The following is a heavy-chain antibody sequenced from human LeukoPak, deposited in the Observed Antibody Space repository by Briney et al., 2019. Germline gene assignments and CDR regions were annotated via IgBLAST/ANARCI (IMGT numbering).Heavy chain of an antibody. V-gene: IGHV4-34*01. D-gene: IGHD2-21*02. J-gene: IGHJ4*02. CDR1: GGSFSNYY. CDR2: INHSGSI. CDR3: ASVVVVTAIWSY. Sequence: SETLSLTCGVYGGSFSNYYWTWIRQPPGKGLEWIGEINHSGSINYNPSLKSRVTISVDTSKNQFSLKLSSVTAADTAGYFCASVVVVTAIWSYWGQGTLVTVSS.